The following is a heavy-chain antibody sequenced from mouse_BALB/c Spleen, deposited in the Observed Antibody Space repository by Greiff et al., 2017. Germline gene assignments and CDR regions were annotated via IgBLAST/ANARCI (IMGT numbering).Heavy chain of an antibody. CDR3: ARWITYLDY. CDR1: GYTFTSYW. V-gene: IGHV1S41*01. D-gene: IGHD2-4*01. J-gene: IGHJ2*01. Sequence: DLVKPGASVKLSCKASGYTFTSYWINWIKQRPGQGLEWIGRIAPGSGSTYYNEMFKGKATLTVDTSSSTAYIQLSSLSSEDSAVYFCARWITYLDYWGQGTTLTVSS. CDR2: IAPGSGST.